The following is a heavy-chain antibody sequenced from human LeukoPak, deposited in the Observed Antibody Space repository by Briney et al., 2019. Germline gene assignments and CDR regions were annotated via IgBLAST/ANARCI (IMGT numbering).Heavy chain of an antibody. CDR1: GFTFSSYA. CDR3: AKDLLAYCGGDCNPGWFDP. D-gene: IGHD2-21*01. Sequence: RAGGSLRLSCAASGFTFSSYAMSWVRQAPGKGLEWVSGIIGSGGTTYYADPVKGRFTISRDNSKNTLYLQMNSLRAEDTAVYYCAKDLLAYCGGDCNPGWFDPWGQGTLVTVSS. CDR2: IIGSGGTT. J-gene: IGHJ5*02. V-gene: IGHV3-23*01.